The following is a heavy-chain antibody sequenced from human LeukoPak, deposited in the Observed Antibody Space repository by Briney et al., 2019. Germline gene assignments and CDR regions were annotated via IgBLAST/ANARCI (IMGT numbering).Heavy chain of an antibody. V-gene: IGHV3-21*01. J-gene: IGHJ4*02. CDR1: GFTFSSYS. D-gene: IGHD3-9*01. Sequence: PGGSLRLSCAASGFTFSSYSMNWVRQAPGKGLEWVSSISSSSSYIYYADSVKGRFTISRDNAKNSLYLQMNSLRAEDTAMYYCARLPYYDILTGYYASDDYWGQGTLVTVSS. CDR3: ARLPYYDILTGYYASDDY. CDR2: ISSSSSYI.